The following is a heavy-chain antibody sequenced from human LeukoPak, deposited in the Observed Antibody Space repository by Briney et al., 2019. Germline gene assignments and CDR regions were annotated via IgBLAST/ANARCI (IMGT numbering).Heavy chain of an antibody. V-gene: IGHV4-59*12. D-gene: IGHD3-10*01. CDR1: GGSISTYY. CDR3: ARDTYYSGSGTYFEDYFDS. J-gene: IGHJ4*02. CDR2: IHGSGET. Sequence: SETLSLTCTVSGGSISTYYWSWIRQPPGKGLEWIGHIHGSGETNYNPSLKSRVTMSPDTSRDQFSLKVNSVTAADTAVYYCARDTYYSGSGTYFEDYFDSWGQGILVTVSS.